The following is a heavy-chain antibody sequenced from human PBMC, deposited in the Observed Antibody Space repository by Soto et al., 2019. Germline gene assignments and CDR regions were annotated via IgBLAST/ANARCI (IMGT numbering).Heavy chain of an antibody. CDR3: ARIEGAGSSGNYDYIWGSYRPNLYYFDY. Sequence: GSGPTLVNPTETIKRTCTVSGFPLSNARMGVSGIRQPPGKALEWLAHIFSNDEKSYSTSLKSRLTISKDTSKSQVVLTMTNMDPVDTATYYCARIEGAGSSGNYDYIWGSYRPNLYYFDYWGQGTLVTVSS. CDR2: IFSNDEK. D-gene: IGHD3-16*02. CDR1: GFPLSNARMG. J-gene: IGHJ4*02. V-gene: IGHV2-26*01.